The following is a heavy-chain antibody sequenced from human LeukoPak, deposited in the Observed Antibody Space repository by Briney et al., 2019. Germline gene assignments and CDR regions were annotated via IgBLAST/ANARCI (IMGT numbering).Heavy chain of an antibody. D-gene: IGHD4-11*01. Sequence: GGSLRLSCAASGFTFSSYSMNWVRQAPGKGLEWVSSISSSSSYIYYADSVKGRFTISRDNAKNSLYLRMNSLRAEDTAVYYCARVQALNWFDPWGQGTLVTVSS. CDR1: GFTFSSYS. J-gene: IGHJ5*02. V-gene: IGHV3-21*01. CDR2: ISSSSSYI. CDR3: ARVQALNWFDP.